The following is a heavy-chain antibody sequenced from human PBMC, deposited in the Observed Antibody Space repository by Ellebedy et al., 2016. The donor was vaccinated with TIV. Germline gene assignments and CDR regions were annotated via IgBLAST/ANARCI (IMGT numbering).Heavy chain of an antibody. V-gene: IGHV4-30-4*01. J-gene: IGHJ4*02. CDR3: ARWKDSSGYPIDL. CDR2: IYYTGET. Sequence: LRLXXTVSGGSISNAAYYWTWIRQPPGKGLEWIGYIYYTGETYYNPSLKSRVTMSLDTSKNQFSLRLSSVTAADTAVYFCARWKDSSGYPIDLWGQGALVTVSS. D-gene: IGHD3-22*01. CDR1: GGSISNAAYY.